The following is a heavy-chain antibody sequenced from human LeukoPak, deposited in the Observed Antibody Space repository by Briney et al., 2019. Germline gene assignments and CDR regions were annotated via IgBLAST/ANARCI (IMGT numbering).Heavy chain of an antibody. CDR1: GFTFSSHA. Sequence: GGSLRLTCVASGFTFSSHAASWFRQAPGKGLEWVSTIGRGGTDTYYADSVRGRFTISKDSSKNTLQMNSLSAEDTAIYYCVKHSGGVYGNSDYWGQGILVTVSS. V-gene: IGHV3-23*01. D-gene: IGHD1-1*01. CDR3: VKHSGGVYGNSDY. J-gene: IGHJ4*02. CDR2: IGRGGTDT.